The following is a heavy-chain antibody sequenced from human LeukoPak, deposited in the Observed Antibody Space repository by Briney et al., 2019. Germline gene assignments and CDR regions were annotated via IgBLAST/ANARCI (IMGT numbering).Heavy chain of an antibody. J-gene: IGHJ3*02. CDR1: VGSFSGYY. CDR3: ARGGDNWNYGDI. Sequence: PETLSLTCAVYVGSFSGYYWSWIRQPPGKGLEWIGEIDHTGSTNYYPSLKSRVTISVNTSKNQFSLKLRSVTAADTAVYYCARGGDNWNYGDIWGQGTMVTVSS. CDR2: IDHTGST. V-gene: IGHV4-34*01. D-gene: IGHD1-7*01.